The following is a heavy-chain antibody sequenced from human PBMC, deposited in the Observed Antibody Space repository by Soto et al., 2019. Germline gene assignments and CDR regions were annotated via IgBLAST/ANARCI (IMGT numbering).Heavy chain of an antibody. J-gene: IGHJ4*02. Sequence: EVQLVESGGGLVQPGGSLRLSCEGSGFTFSGHYMDWVRQAPGKGLEWLGRIRNKPNGHTTAYAASVKGRFTISREDSKNLVYLQMNSLTSEDTALYYCSTTVITAPLFEYWGQGTLVAVSS. V-gene: IGHV3-72*01. CDR1: GFTFSGHY. CDR2: IRNKPNGHTT. CDR3: STTVITAPLFEY. D-gene: IGHD2-21*02.